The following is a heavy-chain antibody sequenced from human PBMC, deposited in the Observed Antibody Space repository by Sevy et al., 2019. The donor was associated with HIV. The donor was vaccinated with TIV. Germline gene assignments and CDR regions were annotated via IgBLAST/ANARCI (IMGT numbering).Heavy chain of an antibody. CDR2: ISGSGGST. Sequence: GGSLRLSCAASGFTFSSYAMSWVRQAPGKGLEWVSAISGSGGSTYYADSVKGRFTISRDNSKNTLYLQMNSLRAEDTAVYYCAKATHYYYDSSGYYYFDYWGQGTLVTVSS. CDR1: GFTFSSYA. J-gene: IGHJ4*02. CDR3: AKATHYYYDSSGYYYFDY. D-gene: IGHD3-22*01. V-gene: IGHV3-23*01.